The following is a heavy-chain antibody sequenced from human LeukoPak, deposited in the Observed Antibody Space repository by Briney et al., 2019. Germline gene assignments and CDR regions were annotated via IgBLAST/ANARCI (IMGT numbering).Heavy chain of an antibody. V-gene: IGHV3-30*18. CDR1: GFTFSSYG. CDR2: ISYDGSNK. CDR3: AKEGPGYCSGGSCYSSWYYYYYMDV. Sequence: GGSLRLSCAASGFTFSSYGMHWVRQAPGKGLEWVAVISYDGSNKYYADSVKGRFTISRDNSKNTLYLQMNSLRAEDTAVYYCAKEGPGYCSGGSCYSSWYYYYYMDVWGKGTTVTVSS. J-gene: IGHJ6*03. D-gene: IGHD2-15*01.